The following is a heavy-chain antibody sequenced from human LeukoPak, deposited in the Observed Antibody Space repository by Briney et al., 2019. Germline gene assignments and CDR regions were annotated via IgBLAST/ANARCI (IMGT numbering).Heavy chain of an antibody. CDR1: GYTFTSYG. CDR3: ARAYSSSWYGDYFDY. D-gene: IGHD6-13*01. J-gene: IGHJ4*02. CDR2: ISAYNGNT. V-gene: IGHV1-18*01. Sequence: APVKVSCKASGYTFTSYGISWVRQAPGQGLEWMGWISAYNGNTNYAQKLQGRVTMTTDTSTSTAYMELRSLRSDDTAVYYCARAYSSSWYGDYFDYWGQGTLVTVSS.